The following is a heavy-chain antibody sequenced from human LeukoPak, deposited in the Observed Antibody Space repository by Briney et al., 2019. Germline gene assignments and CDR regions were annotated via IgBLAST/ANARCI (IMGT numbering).Heavy chain of an antibody. Sequence: GGSLRLSCAASGFTFSSYAMSWVRQAPGKELEWVSAISGSGGSTYYADSVKGRFTISRDNSKNTQYLHMNSLRAEDTAVYYCAKGDSGGLGWFDPWGQGTLVTVSS. CDR2: ISGSGGST. CDR3: AKGDSGGLGWFDP. V-gene: IGHV3-23*01. J-gene: IGHJ5*02. CDR1: GFTFSSYA. D-gene: IGHD2-15*01.